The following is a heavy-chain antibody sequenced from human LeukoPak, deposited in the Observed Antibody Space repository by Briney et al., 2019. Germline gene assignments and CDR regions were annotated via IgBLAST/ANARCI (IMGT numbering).Heavy chain of an antibody. J-gene: IGHJ3*02. CDR3: ARCKNYDFWSGYYRAFDI. CDR1: GFTFSSYE. D-gene: IGHD3-3*01. V-gene: IGHV3-7*01. CDR2: IKQDGSEK. Sequence: QAGGSLRLSCAASGFTFSSYEMNWVRQAPGKGLEWVANIKQDGSEKYYVDSVKGRFTISRDNAKNSLYLQMNSLRAEDTAVYYCARCKNYDFWSGYYRAFDIWGQGTMVTVSS.